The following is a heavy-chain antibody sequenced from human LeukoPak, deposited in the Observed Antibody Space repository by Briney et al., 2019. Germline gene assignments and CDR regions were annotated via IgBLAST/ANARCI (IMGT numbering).Heavy chain of an antibody. CDR1: GYSISSGYY. Sequence: SETLSLTCTVSGYSISSGYYWGWIRQPPGKGLEWIGSIYYSGSTYYNPSLKSRVTISVDTSKNQFSLKLSSVTAADTAVYYCARLPKEIVVAPEDYYYGMDVWGQGTTVTVSS. J-gene: IGHJ6*02. V-gene: IGHV4-38-2*02. CDR3: ARLPKEIVVAPEDYYYGMDV. D-gene: IGHD3-22*01. CDR2: IYYSGST.